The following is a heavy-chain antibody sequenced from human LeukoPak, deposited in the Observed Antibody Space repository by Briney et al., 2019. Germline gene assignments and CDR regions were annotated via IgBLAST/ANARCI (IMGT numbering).Heavy chain of an antibody. CDR1: GGSISSSSYY. J-gene: IGHJ4*02. CDR3: ARAWYYDFWSPKYYFDY. Sequence: SETLSLTCTVSGGSISSSSYYWGWIRQPPGKGLEWIGSIYHSGSTYYNPSLKSRVTISVDTSKNQFSLMLSSVTAADTAVYYCARAWYYDFWSPKYYFDYWGQGTLVTVSS. CDR2: IYHSGST. V-gene: IGHV4-39*07. D-gene: IGHD3-3*01.